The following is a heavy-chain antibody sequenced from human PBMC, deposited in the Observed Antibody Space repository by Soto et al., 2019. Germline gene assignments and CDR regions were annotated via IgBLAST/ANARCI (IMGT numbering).Heavy chain of an antibody. V-gene: IGHV5-51*01. CDR3: ARLVGLYCDDFWSGYGYFDY. J-gene: IGHJ4*02. CDR1: GYSFTSYW. D-gene: IGHD3-3*01. Sequence: GESLKISCKGSGYSFTSYWIGWVRQMPGKGLEWMGIIYPGDSDTRYSPSFQGQVTISADKSISTAYLQWSSLKASDTAMYYCARLVGLYCDDFWSGYGYFDYWGQGTLVTVSS. CDR2: IYPGDSDT.